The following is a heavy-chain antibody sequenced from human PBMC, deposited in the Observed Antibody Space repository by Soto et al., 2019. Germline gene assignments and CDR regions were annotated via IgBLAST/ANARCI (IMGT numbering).Heavy chain of an antibody. CDR2: IIPIFGTA. Sequence: QVQLVQSGAEVKKPGSSVQVSCKASGGTFSSYAISWVRQAPGQGLEWMGGIIPIFGTANYAQKFQGRVTITADKSTSTAYMELSSLRSEDTAVYYCARARPYYYDSSGHYFDIWGQGTMVTVSS. V-gene: IGHV1-69*06. J-gene: IGHJ3*02. CDR1: GGTFSSYA. D-gene: IGHD3-22*01. CDR3: ARARPYYYDSSGHYFDI.